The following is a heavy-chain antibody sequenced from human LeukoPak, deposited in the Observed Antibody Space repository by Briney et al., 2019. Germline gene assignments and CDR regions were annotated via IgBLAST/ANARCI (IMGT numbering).Heavy chain of an antibody. CDR3: ARGWDYDSGGRPTAYVY. D-gene: IGHD3-22*01. J-gene: IGHJ4*02. CDR2: IIPIFGTA. V-gene: IGHV1-69*13. CDR1: GGTFSNYA. Sequence: ASVKVSCKASGGTFSNYAINWVRQAPGPGLEWMGGIIPIFGTANYAQKFQGRVTITADESTSTVYMELNSLKSEDTAVYYCARGWDYDSGGRPTAYVYWGQGTLVTVSS.